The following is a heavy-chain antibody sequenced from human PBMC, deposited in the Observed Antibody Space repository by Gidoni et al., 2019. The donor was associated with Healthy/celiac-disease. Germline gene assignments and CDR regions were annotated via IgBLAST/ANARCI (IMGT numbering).Heavy chain of an antibody. V-gene: IGHV3-49*04. J-gene: IGHJ4*02. CDR2: IRSKAYGGTT. Sequence: EVQLVESGGGLVQPGRSLRLSCTSSGFTFGDYAMSWVRQAPGKGLEWVGFIRSKAYGGTTEYAASLKGRFTISRDDSKSIAYLHMNSLKTEDTAVYYCTSRLDDYVWGTYRPSLDYWGQGTLVTVSS. CDR1: GFTFGDYA. D-gene: IGHD3-16*02. CDR3: TSRLDDYVWGTYRPSLDY.